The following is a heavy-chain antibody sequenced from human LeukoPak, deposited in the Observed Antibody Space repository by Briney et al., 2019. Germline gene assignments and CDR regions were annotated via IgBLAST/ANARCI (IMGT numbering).Heavy chain of an antibody. CDR2: IYHSGST. CDR3: ARHPLVNYYDSSGWYYFDY. CDR1: GGSISSRNW. D-gene: IGHD3-22*01. V-gene: IGHV4-4*02. J-gene: IGHJ4*02. Sequence: KPSETLSLTCAVSGGSISSRNWWSWVRQPPGKGLEWIGEIYHSGSTYYNPSLKSRVTISVDTSKNQFSLKLSSVTAADTAVYYCARHPLVNYYDSSGWYYFDYWGQGTLVTVSS.